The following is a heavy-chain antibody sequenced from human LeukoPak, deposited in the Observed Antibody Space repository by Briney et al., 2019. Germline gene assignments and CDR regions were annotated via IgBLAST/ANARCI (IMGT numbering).Heavy chain of an antibody. J-gene: IGHJ4*02. CDR2: IKSKTDGGTT. CDR1: GFTFSSYE. D-gene: IGHD4-17*01. V-gene: IGHV3-15*01. CDR3: TTRGAATVTTSDYFDY. Sequence: GGSLRLSCAASGFTFSSYEMNWVRQAPGKGLEWVGRIKSKTDGGTTDYAAPVKGRFTISRDDSKNTLYLQMNSLKTEDTAVYYCTTRGAATVTTSDYFDYWGQGTLVTVSS.